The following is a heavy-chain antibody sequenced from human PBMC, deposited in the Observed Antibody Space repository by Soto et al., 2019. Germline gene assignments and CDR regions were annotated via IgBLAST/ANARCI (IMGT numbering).Heavy chain of an antibody. J-gene: IGHJ4*02. CDR1: GFIFSEST. D-gene: IGHD2-15*01. Sequence: GGSPRLSCSASGFIFSESTIYWVRQVPGKGLEAISAVSTSGRSTYYADSVKDRFTISRDNSKNTLFLQMGSLRPEDTAIYYCVKQAHGLDGVAFDYWGQGTQVTVSS. CDR3: VKQAHGLDGVAFDY. CDR2: VSTSGRST. V-gene: IGHV3-64D*06.